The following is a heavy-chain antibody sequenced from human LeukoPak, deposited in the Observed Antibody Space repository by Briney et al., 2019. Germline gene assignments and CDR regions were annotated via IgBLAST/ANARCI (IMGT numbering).Heavy chain of an antibody. V-gene: IGHV3-30*18. D-gene: IGHD3-10*01. J-gene: IGHJ4*02. Sequence: GGSLRLSCAASGFTFSSDGMHGVRQAPGKGLEWGAVISYDGSNKYYADSVKGRFTISRDNSKNTLYLQMNSLRAEDTAVYYCAKDRSLRRILSRSGGFDYWGQGTLVTVSS. CDR3: AKDRSLRRILSRSGGFDY. CDR1: GFTFSSDG. CDR2: ISYDGSNK.